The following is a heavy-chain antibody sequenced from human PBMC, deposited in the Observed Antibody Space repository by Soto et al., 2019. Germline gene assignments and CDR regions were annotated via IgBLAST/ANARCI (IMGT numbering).Heavy chain of an antibody. D-gene: IGHD2-15*01. V-gene: IGHV1-3*01. Sequence: QVQLVQSGAEVKKPGASVKVSCKASGYTFTSYAMHWVRQAPGQRLEWMGWINAGNGNTKYSQKFQGRVTITRDTSASTAYRELSSLRSEDTAVYYCARDRDDHCSGGSCYSGGFDYWGQGTLVTVSS. J-gene: IGHJ4*02. CDR3: ARDRDDHCSGGSCYSGGFDY. CDR2: INAGNGNT. CDR1: GYTFTSYA.